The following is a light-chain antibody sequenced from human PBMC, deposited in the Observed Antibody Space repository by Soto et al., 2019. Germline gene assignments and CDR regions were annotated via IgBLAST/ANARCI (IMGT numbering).Light chain of an antibody. V-gene: IGKV1-5*01. Sequence: DIQMTQSPSTLSASVGDRVTITCRASQSISRWLAWYQQKPGKAPQLLIYDGSNLESGVPPRFSGSGSGTQFTLTISNLQPDDFATYYCQQSESWVTFGGGTKVE. CDR1: QSISRW. CDR2: DGS. J-gene: IGKJ4*01. CDR3: QQSESWVT.